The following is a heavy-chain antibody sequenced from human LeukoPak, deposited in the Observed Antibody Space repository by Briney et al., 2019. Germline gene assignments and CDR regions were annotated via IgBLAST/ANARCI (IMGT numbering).Heavy chain of an antibody. CDR3: ARFGVSGWGGAYYYYYMDV. V-gene: IGHV4-39*07. J-gene: IGHJ6*03. Sequence: SETLSLTCTVSGASISSSRDYWGWIRQPPGKGLEWIGSIYYTGVTYYNPSLKSRVTISVDMSKNQFSLSLRSVTAADTAVYYCARFGVSGWGGAYYYYYMDVWGKGTTVTVSS. CDR2: IYYTGVT. CDR1: GASISSSRDY. D-gene: IGHD6-19*01.